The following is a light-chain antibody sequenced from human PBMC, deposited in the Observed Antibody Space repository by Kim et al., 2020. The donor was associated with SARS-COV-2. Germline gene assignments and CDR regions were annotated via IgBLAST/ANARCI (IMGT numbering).Light chain of an antibody. J-gene: IGKJ1*01. CDR2: DAS. Sequence: DIQMTQSPSTLSASVGDRVTITCRASQSISGWLAWYQQKPGKAPNLLISDASSLESGVPSRFSGSGSGTEFTLAISSLQPDDFATYYCEQYHKYPWTFGQGTKVDIK. V-gene: IGKV1-5*01. CDR1: QSISGW. CDR3: EQYHKYPWT.